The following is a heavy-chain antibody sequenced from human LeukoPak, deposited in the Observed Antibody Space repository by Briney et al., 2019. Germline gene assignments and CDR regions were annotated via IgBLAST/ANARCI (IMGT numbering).Heavy chain of an antibody. V-gene: IGHV1-2*02. CDR3: ARDMYDFLSAAYYFDY. CDR2: INPNTCGT. Sequence: ASVKVSCRASGYTFSGHYMHWVRQAPGRGLEWMGWINPNTCGTNYAQKFQGGVTMTRDTSISTVYMELRRLRSDDTAVYYCARDMYDFLSAAYYFDYWGQGTLVTVSS. D-gene: IGHD3-3*01. CDR1: GYTFSGHY. J-gene: IGHJ4*02.